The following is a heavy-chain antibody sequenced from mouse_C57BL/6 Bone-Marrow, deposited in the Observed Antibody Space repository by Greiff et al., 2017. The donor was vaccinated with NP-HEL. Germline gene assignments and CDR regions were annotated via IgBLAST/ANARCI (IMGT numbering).Heavy chain of an antibody. D-gene: IGHD1-1*01. CDR1: GYTFTSYW. CDR2: IDPSDSET. CDR3: ASAKSSTVVADFDY. Sequence: QVQLKESGAELVRPGSSVKLSCKASGYTFTSYWMHWVKQRPIQGLEWIGNIDPSDSETHYNQKFKDKATLTVDKSSSTAYMQLSSLTSEDSAVYYCASAKSSTVVADFDYWGQGTTLTVSS. V-gene: IGHV1-52*01. J-gene: IGHJ2*01.